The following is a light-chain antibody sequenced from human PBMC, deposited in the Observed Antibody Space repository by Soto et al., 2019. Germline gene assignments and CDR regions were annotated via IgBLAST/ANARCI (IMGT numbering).Light chain of an antibody. J-gene: IGKJ1*01. CDR3: QQYNDWPET. CDR1: QSVGST. V-gene: IGKV3-15*01. Sequence: DIVMTQSPATQSVSPGERATLSCRASQSVGSTLAWYQQKVGQAPRLLIYDASARATGIPARFSGSGSGTEFTLTISSLQSEDFAVYYSQQYNDWPETFGQGTKV. CDR2: DAS.